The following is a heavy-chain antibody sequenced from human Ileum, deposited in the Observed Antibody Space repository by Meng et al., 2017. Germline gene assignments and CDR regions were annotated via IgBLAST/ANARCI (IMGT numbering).Heavy chain of an antibody. V-gene: IGHV1-8*01. Sequence: QVQLVHSGAEMKTPGASMKVSCKASGYTFTTYDINWVRQAPGQGLEWMGWVVPGSGNTKYSQRFQGRVTMTRDTSISTVYMELTSLKSDDTAVYYCARGVGDLGDYWGQGTLVTVSS. D-gene: IGHD3-16*01. J-gene: IGHJ4*02. CDR3: ARGVGDLGDY. CDR2: VVPGSGNT. CDR1: GYTFTTYD.